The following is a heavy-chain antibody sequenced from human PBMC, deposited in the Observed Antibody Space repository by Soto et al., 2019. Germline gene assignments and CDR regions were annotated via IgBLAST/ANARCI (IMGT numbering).Heavy chain of an antibody. D-gene: IGHD3-3*01. J-gene: IGHJ6*02. CDR2: ISYDGTAK. CDR3: AKDEGRFLRNYFNYGIDV. Sequence: QVRLVESGVGVVQPGRSLRLSGAASGFDFSDHGMHWVREAPGEGLEWVTVISYDGTAKYYKESVKGRFTTSRDNSKKTLYLQIDSLRVEDTAVYYCAKDEGRFLRNYFNYGIDVWGLGTTVTVSS. V-gene: IGHV3-33*03. CDR1: GFDFSDHG.